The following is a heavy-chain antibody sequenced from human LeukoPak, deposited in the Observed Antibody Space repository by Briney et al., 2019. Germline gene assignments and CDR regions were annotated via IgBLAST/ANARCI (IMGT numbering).Heavy chain of an antibody. J-gene: IGHJ5*02. CDR2: IHPSGRT. D-gene: IGHD1-1*01. V-gene: IGHV4-31*03. CDR3: AREQLAFKTGP. CDR1: GGSLRIRSYY. Sequence: SETLSLTCTVWGGSLRIRSYYWTWVRQHPGEGLEWIGYIHPSGRTSYNPSLTSRVTMSLDTSQNQFSLKLSPGPAAHRAIYSGAREQLAFKTGPWAQGTLVPVSS.